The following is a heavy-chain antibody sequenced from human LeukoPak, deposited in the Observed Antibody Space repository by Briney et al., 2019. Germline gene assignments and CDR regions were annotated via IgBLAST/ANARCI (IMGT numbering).Heavy chain of an antibody. Sequence: GGSLRLSCAASGFTFSSYGMHWVRQAPGKGLEWVAVIWYDGSNKHYADSVKGRFTISRDNSKNTLYLQMNSLRAEDTAVYYCARCYSYGYGYFDYWGQGTLVTVSS. D-gene: IGHD5-18*01. CDR1: GFTFSSYG. CDR3: ARCYSYGYGYFDY. J-gene: IGHJ4*02. V-gene: IGHV3-33*01. CDR2: IWYDGSNK.